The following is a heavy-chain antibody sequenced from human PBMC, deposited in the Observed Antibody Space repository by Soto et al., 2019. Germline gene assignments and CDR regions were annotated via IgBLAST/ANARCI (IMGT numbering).Heavy chain of an antibody. CDR3: AKTPKGTPYYYYGMDV. V-gene: IGHV3-23*01. J-gene: IGHJ6*02. Sequence: GGSLRLSCAASGCTFISYAMSWVRQAPGRGLEWVSVITDSGGSTNLADSVKGRFTISRDNSKNTLYLQMNSLRAEDTAVYYCAKTPKGTPYYYYGMDVWGQGTTVTVSS. D-gene: IGHD1-7*01. CDR2: ITDSGGST. CDR1: GCTFISYA.